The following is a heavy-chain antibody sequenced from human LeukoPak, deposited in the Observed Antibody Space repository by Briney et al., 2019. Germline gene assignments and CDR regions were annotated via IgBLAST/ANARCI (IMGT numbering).Heavy chain of an antibody. Sequence: ASVKVSCKASGYTFTSYGISWVRQAPGQGLEWMGWISAYNGNTNYAQKLQGRVTMTTDTSTGTAYMELRSLRSDDTAVYYCARLGSDGYSIINNWFDPWGQGTLVTVSS. CDR1: GYTFTSYG. D-gene: IGHD6-13*01. CDR3: ARLGSDGYSIINNWFDP. CDR2: ISAYNGNT. J-gene: IGHJ5*02. V-gene: IGHV1-18*01.